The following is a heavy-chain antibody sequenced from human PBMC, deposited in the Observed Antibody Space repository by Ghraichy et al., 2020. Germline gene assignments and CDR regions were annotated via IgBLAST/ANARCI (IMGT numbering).Heavy chain of an antibody. Sequence: GGSLRLSCAASGVTFSSYGMSWVRQAPGKGLEGVSVISGIGGSIYYADSVKGRFTISRDNSRNTLFLQMNSLTVEDTAVYFCAKKYCSAGTCYFDYWGQGTLVTVSS. D-gene: IGHD2-15*01. J-gene: IGHJ4*02. CDR3: AKKYCSAGTCYFDY. CDR2: ISGIGGSI. CDR1: GVTFSSYG. V-gene: IGHV3-23*01.